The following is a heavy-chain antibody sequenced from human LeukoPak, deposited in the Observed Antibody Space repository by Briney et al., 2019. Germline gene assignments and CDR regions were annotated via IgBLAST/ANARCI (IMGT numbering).Heavy chain of an antibody. V-gene: IGHV5-51*01. CDR3: ATKTGATPGTGNFDY. J-gene: IGHJ4*02. CDR2: IYPGDSDT. Sequence: GESLKISCKGFGYSFTSYWIGWVRQMPGKGLEWMRIIYPGDSDTRYSPSFRGQVTMSADKSISTAHLQWSSLKASDTAMYYCATKTGATPGTGNFDYWGQGTLVTVSS. CDR1: GYSFTSYW. D-gene: IGHD6-13*01.